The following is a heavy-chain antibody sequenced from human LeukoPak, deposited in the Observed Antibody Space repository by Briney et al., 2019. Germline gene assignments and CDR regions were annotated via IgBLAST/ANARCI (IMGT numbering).Heavy chain of an antibody. V-gene: IGHV4-34*01. CDR2: VGHGGTT. D-gene: IGHD3-10*01. CDR3: ARELISSRAAFDT. CDR1: GGSLNDYL. J-gene: IGHJ3*02. Sequence: PSETLSLTCAVYGGSLNDYLWSWIRQPPGQGLEWIGGVGHGGTTNYNPSLKRRVTISVHTSKNQFSLKLTSVTAADTAVYYCARELISSRAAFDTWGQGTVVTVSS.